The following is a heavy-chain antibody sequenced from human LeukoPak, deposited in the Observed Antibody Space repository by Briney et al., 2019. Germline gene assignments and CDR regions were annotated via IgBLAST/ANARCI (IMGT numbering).Heavy chain of an antibody. V-gene: IGHV4-39*01. D-gene: IGHD6-19*01. Sequence: SETLSLTYTVSGGSLRSSGHWWVWIRQPPGKGLEWIGSIHYSGKVYYNPSLKSRVTTSVDTSTDQFSLRLSSATAADTAIYYCARQSGDQSSAWYFDAWGQGTLVTVSS. CDR2: IHYSGKV. CDR3: ARQSGDQSSAWYFDA. CDR1: GGSLRSSGHW. J-gene: IGHJ4*02.